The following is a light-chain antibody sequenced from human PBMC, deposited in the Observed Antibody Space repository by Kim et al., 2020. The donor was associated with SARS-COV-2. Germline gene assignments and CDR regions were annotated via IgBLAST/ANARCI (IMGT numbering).Light chain of an antibody. Sequence: SYELTQPPSVSVAPGETARLTCGGDDIGSKSVHWYQQKPGQAPVLVIYYDRRRPAGIPERFSGSNSGNTATLTISRVEAEDEADYFCQVWICVGDYYVFGGGTKVTVL. J-gene: IGLJ1*01. CDR1: DIGSKS. CDR2: YDR. CDR3: QVWICVGDYYV. V-gene: IGLV3-21*04.